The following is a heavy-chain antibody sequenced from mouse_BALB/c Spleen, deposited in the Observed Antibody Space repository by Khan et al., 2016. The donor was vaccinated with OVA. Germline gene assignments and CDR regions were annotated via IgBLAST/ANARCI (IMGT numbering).Heavy chain of an antibody. J-gene: IGHJ3*01. V-gene: IGHV2-9*02. Sequence: QMQLEESGPGLVAPSQSLSITCTVSGFSLSNYGVHWVRQPPGKGLEWLGVIWTGGITNYNSALMSRLSISKDNSKSQVFLKMNMLQTDDTAIYYCARSYDYDVGGFAYWGQGTLVTVSA. CDR2: IWTGGIT. CDR1: GFSLSNYG. CDR3: ARSYDYDVGGFAY. D-gene: IGHD2-4*01.